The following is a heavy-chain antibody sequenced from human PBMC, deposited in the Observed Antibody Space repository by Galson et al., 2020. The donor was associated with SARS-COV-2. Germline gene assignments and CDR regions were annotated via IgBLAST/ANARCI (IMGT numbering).Heavy chain of an antibody. CDR3: ARGHAHYDNSGYLTRWFDP. J-gene: IGHJ5*02. D-gene: IGHD3-22*01. CDR1: GGTFSNYA. CDR2: IIPFLGTP. Sequence: ASVKVSCKASGGTFSNYAISWVRQAPGQGLEWMGGIIPFLGTPNYAQKFQDRVTITTDESTSTAYMELNSLKSDDTAVYYCARGHAHYDNSGYLTRWFDPWGQGSLVTVSS. V-gene: IGHV1-69*05.